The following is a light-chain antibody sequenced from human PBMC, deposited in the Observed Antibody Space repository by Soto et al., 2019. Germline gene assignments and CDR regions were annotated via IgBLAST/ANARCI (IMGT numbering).Light chain of an antibody. CDR2: KAS. J-gene: IGKJ1*01. CDR3: QQYNDNWT. V-gene: IGKV1-5*03. Sequence: DIQMTQSPSTLSASVGDRVTITCRASQGISSWLAWYQQKPGKAPKLLIYKASTLQSGVPSRFSGSGSGTEFTLAISSLQPDDFATYYCQQYNDNWTFGQGTKV. CDR1: QGISSW.